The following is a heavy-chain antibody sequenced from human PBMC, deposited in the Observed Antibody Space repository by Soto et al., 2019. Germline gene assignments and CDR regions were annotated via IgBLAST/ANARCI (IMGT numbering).Heavy chain of an antibody. D-gene: IGHD6-13*01. CDR2: IYPGDHET. CDR3: ARSPRSSPYFDY. V-gene: IGHV5-51*01. Sequence: PVESLTSWCQCSGYTFSKFWIVWVLQLPGKGLEWMGIIYPGDHETRYSPSFHGKVTILADKSINTAYLQWNSLEASDTAFYFCARSPRSSPYFDYWGQGALVTVSS. CDR1: GYTFSKFW. J-gene: IGHJ4*02.